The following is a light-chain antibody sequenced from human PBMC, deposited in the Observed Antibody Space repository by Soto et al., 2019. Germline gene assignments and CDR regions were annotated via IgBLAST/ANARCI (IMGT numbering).Light chain of an antibody. J-gene: IGLJ2*01. V-gene: IGLV2-14*01. CDR2: AVS. CDR1: SSDIGGYDY. CDR3: NSYTSITTLGV. Sequence: QSVLTQPASVSGSPGQSITISCTGTSSDIGGYDYVSWYQQHPGKAPKLVIYAVSNRPSGVSNRFSGSMSGNTASLTISGLQAEDEADYYCNSYTSITTLGVFGGGTKLTVL.